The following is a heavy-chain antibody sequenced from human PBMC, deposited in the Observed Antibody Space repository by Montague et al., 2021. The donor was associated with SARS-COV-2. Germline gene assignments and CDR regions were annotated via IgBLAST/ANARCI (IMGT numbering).Heavy chain of an antibody. V-gene: IGHV3-30*04. CDR2: ISYDGSNK. J-gene: IGHJ5*02. Sequence: SLRLSCAASGFNFSSYAMHWVRQAPGKGLEWVAVISYDGSNKYYADSVKGRFTISRDNSKNTLYLQMNSLRAEDTAVYYCARDGREGLLWFGELLFGWFDPWGQGTLVTVSS. D-gene: IGHD3-10*01. CDR3: ARDGREGLLWFGELLFGWFDP. CDR1: GFNFSSYA.